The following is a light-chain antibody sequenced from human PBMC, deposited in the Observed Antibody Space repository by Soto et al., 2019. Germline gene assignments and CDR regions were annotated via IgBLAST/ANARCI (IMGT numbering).Light chain of an antibody. CDR2: GAS. CDR3: QQYGTSPQT. CDR1: QSVSTNY. V-gene: IGKV3-20*01. Sequence: EIVLTQSPATLSLSPGERATLSCGASQSVSTNYLAWYQQKPGQAPRLLIYGASRRATGIPDRFSGSGSGTDFTLTVSRLEPEDFAVYYCQQYGTSPQTFGQGTKVDIK. J-gene: IGKJ1*01.